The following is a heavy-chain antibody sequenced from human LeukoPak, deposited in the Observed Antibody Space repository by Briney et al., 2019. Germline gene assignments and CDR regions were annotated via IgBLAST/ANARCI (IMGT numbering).Heavy chain of an antibody. Sequence: SQTLSLTCIVSGGSISSGGYYWSWIRQHPGKGLEWIGYIYYSGSTFYNPSLKSRVTISVDTSKNQFSLKLSSVTAADTAVYYCARTDDYYGSGSYYFDYWGQGTLVTVSS. J-gene: IGHJ4*02. D-gene: IGHD3-10*01. CDR2: IYYSGST. V-gene: IGHV4-31*03. CDR1: GGSISSGGYY. CDR3: ARTDDYYGSGSYYFDY.